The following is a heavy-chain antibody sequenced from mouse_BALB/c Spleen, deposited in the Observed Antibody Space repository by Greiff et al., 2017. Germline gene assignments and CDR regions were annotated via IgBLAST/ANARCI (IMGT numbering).Heavy chain of an antibody. D-gene: IGHD2-2*01. CDR2: ISSGGGST. CDR3: ARRGGYDGFAY. J-gene: IGHJ3*01. Sequence: EVQGVESGGGLVKPGGSLKLSCAASGFAFSSYDMSWVRQTPEKRLEWVAYISSGGGSTYYPDTVKGRFTISRDNAKNTLYLQMSSLKSEDTAMYYCARRGGYDGFAYWGQGTLVTVSA. CDR1: GFAFSSYD. V-gene: IGHV5-12-1*01.